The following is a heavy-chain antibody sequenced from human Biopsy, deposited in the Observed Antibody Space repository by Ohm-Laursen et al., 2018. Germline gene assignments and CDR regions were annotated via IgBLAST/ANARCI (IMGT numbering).Heavy chain of an antibody. CDR3: ARDPLNGHKHFDY. V-gene: IGHV1-2*02. Sequence: ASVKVSCKASSYTFTDYNIHWMRQAPGQGLEWLGYINCKTGATNYTQKFQGTVTMTRDTSISTAYLALGSLRSADTAIYYCARDPLNGHKHFDYWGQGSLVTVSS. J-gene: IGHJ4*02. D-gene: IGHD2-8*01. CDR1: SYTFTDYN. CDR2: INCKTGAT.